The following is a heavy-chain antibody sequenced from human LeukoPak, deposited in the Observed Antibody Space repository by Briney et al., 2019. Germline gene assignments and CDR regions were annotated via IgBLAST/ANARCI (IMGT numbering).Heavy chain of an antibody. CDR3: ARGIRGDY. Sequence: GGSLRLSCAASGFTVSSNYMNWVRQTPGKGLEWVSVMYSGGSTYYADSVKGRFTISRDSSKNTLYLQMNSLRAEDTAVYYCARGIRGDYWGQGTLVTVSS. J-gene: IGHJ4*02. D-gene: IGHD3-10*01. CDR1: GFTVSSNY. CDR2: MYSGGST. V-gene: IGHV3-53*01.